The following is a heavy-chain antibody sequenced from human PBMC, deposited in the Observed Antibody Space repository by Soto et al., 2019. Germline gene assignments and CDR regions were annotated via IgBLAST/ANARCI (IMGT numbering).Heavy chain of an antibody. Sequence: EVQLLESGGGLVQPGGSLRLSCAASGFTFSSYAMTWVRQAPGKGLEWVSAISGSGDSTYYAASVRGRFTISRDNSKNPLYLQMNSLRAEDTAVYYCARRNSGWYFDLWGRDTLVTVSS. D-gene: IGHD4-4*01. CDR2: ISGSGDST. CDR3: ARRNSGWYFDL. CDR1: GFTFSSYA. V-gene: IGHV3-23*01. J-gene: IGHJ2*01.